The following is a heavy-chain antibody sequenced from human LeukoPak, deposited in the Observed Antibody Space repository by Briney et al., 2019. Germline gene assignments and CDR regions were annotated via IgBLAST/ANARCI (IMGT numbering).Heavy chain of an antibody. CDR2: ISWNSGSI. Sequence: GGSLILPCSAAGFTFDDYSLHWVRQAPGKGVEGVSCISWNSGSIGYAASVKGRFTISRDKAKNSLYLQMNSLRAEDTAFYYCAKQYSGSYYSPLYFDYWGQGALVTVSS. J-gene: IGHJ4*02. CDR3: AKQYSGSYYSPLYFDY. D-gene: IGHD1-26*01. V-gene: IGHV3-9*01. CDR1: GFTFDDYS.